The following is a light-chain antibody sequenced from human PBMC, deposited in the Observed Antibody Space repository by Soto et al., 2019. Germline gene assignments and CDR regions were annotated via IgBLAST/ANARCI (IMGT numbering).Light chain of an antibody. V-gene: IGLV1-47*02. CDR2: TNN. Sequence: QSVLTQPPSASGTPGQRVAISCSGSRSNIGSNYVYWYQQLPGTAPKLLIHTNNQRPSGVPDRFSGSKSGTSASLAISGLRSEDEADYYCATWDDSLSAFYVFGTGTKVTVL. CDR3: ATWDDSLSAFYV. J-gene: IGLJ1*01. CDR1: RSNIGSNY.